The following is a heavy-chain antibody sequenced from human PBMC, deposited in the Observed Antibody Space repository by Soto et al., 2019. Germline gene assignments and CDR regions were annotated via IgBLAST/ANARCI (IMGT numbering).Heavy chain of an antibody. D-gene: IGHD3-10*01. CDR2: INPSGGST. CDR3: ARDLGYYGSGSSGHYYGMDV. CDR1: GYTFTSYG. Sequence: ASVKVTCTASGYTFTSYGISWVRQAPGQGLEWMGIINPSGGSTSYAQKFQGRVTMTRDTSTSTVYMELSSLRSEDTAVYYCARDLGYYGSGSSGHYYGMDVWGQGTTVTVSS. J-gene: IGHJ6*02. V-gene: IGHV1-46*01.